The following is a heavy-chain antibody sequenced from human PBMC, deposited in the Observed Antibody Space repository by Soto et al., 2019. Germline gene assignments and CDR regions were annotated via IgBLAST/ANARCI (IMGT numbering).Heavy chain of an antibody. J-gene: IGHJ6*02. D-gene: IGHD3-16*01. Sequence: PSETLSLTCTVSGGSISSYYWGWIRQPPGKGLEWIGYIYYSGSTNYNPSLKSRVTISVDTSKNQFSLKLSSVTAADTAVYYCARDRGGGPYYYGMDVWGQGTTVTVSS. V-gene: IGHV4-59*01. CDR3: ARDRGGGPYYYGMDV. CDR2: IYYSGST. CDR1: GGSISSYY.